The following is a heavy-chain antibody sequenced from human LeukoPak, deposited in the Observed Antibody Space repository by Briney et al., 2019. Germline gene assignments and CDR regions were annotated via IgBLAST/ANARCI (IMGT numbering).Heavy chain of an antibody. CDR2: IRYDGSNK. V-gene: IGHV3-30*02. D-gene: IGHD4-17*01. J-gene: IGHJ4*02. Sequence: GGSLRLSCAASGFTFGSYGMHWVRQAPGKGLEWVAFIRYDGSNKYYADSVKGRFTISRDNSKNTLYLQMNSLRAEDTAVYYCAVDFYGDYVSGAFDYWGQGTLVTVSS. CDR1: GFTFGSYG. CDR3: AVDFYGDYVSGAFDY.